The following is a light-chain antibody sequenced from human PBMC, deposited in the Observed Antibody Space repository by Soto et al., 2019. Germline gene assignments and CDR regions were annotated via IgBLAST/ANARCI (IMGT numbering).Light chain of an antibody. V-gene: IGKV1-9*01. CDR2: AAS. CDR3: LQLLSYPLT. J-gene: IGKJ1*01. Sequence: DIQLTQSPSFLSASVGDRVTISCRASQGIRNLLAWYQQKPGKAPELLIYAASTLQSGVPSRFGGSGSGTEFTLTISCLQPEDFASYYCLQLLSYPLTFGQGTKVEIK. CDR1: QGIRNL.